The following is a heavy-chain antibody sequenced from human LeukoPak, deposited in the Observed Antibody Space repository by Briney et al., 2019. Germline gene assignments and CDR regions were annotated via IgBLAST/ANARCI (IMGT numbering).Heavy chain of an antibody. Sequence: SETLCLTCTVSGGSISSYYWSWIRQPAGKGLGWMGRIYTGGSTNYNPYPKSRVTMSSATSNNQCSLKLSSVTAADTAVYYCAREVRREYNYMDVWGKGTTVTTSS. J-gene: IGHJ6*03. D-gene: IGHD2-2*01. CDR1: GGSISSYY. V-gene: IGHV4-4*07. CDR3: AREVRREYNYMDV. CDR2: IYTGGST.